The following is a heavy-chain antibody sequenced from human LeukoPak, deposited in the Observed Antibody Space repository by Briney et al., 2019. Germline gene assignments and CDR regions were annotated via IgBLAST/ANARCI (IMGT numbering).Heavy chain of an antibody. V-gene: IGHV4-59*01. Sequence: PSETLSLTCTVSGGSISSYYWSWXXQPPGKGLXWIGYIYYSGSTNYNPYLKSRVTISVDTSKNKFSLKLSSVTAADTAVYYCARGIGFGKFSFDYWGQGTLVTVSS. CDR1: GGSISSYY. D-gene: IGHD3-10*01. J-gene: IGHJ4*02. CDR3: ARGIGFGKFSFDY. CDR2: IYYSGST.